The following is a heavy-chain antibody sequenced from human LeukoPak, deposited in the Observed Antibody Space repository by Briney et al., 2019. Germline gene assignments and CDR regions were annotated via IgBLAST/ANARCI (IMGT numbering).Heavy chain of an antibody. CDR1: GGSISSSSYY. J-gene: IGHJ3*02. V-gene: IGHV4-39*01. CDR3: ASQPGPLRNAFDI. Sequence: SETLSLTCTVSGGSISSSSYYWGWIRQPPGKGLEWIGSFYYSASTYYNPSLKSRVTISVDTSKNQFSLKLSSVTAADTAVYYCASQPGPLRNAFDIWGQGTLVTVSS. CDR2: FYYSAST.